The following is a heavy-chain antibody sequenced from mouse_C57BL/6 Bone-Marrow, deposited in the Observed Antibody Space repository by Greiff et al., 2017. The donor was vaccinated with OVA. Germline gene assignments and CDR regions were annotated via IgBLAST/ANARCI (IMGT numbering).Heavy chain of an antibody. V-gene: IGHV6-3*01. J-gene: IGHJ3*01. Sequence: EVKVEESGGGLVQPGGSMKLSCVASGFTFSNYWMNWVRQSPEKGLEWVAQIRLKSDNYATHYAESVKGRFTISRDDSKRSVYLQMNNLRAEDTGIYYCTGYHYWDVEGPLAYWGQGTLVTVSA. CDR3: TGYHYWDVEGPLAY. CDR2: IRLKSDNYAT. D-gene: IGHD4-1*01. CDR1: GFTFSNYW.